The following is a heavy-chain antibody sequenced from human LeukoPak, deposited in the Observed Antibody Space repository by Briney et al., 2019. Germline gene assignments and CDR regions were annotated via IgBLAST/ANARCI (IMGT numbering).Heavy chain of an antibody. D-gene: IGHD4-17*01. J-gene: IGHJ4*02. CDR2: LWYDGSHE. Sequence: PGGSLRLSCAASGFNFKNYGMHWVRQAPGKGLEWVAALWYDGSHEYYADSVKGRFTISRDNFKNTLFVEMNSLRAGDTAIYYCAKDAGDFGDSYFDLWGQGTPVTVSS. CDR3: AKDAGDFGDSYFDL. CDR1: GFNFKNYG. V-gene: IGHV3-33*06.